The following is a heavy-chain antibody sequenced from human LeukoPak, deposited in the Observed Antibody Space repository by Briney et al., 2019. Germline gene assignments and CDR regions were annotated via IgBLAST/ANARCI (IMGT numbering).Heavy chain of an antibody. D-gene: IGHD3-16*01. J-gene: IGHJ1*01. V-gene: IGHV4-59*08. CDR2: IYYSGRT. Sequence: SETLSLTCTVSGGSISSYYWSWIRQPPGKGLEWIGYIYYSGRTKYNPSLKSRVTISVDTSKNQFSLKLSSVTAADTAVYYCARHTDDLGYSQHWGQGTLVTVSS. CDR3: ARHTDDLGYSQH. CDR1: GGSISSYY.